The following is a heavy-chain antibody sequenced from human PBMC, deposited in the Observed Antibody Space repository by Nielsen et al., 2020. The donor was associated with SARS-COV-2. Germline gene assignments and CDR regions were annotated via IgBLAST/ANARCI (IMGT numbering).Heavy chain of an antibody. D-gene: IGHD6-19*01. Sequence: GESLKISCAASGFTFSSYSMNWVRQAPGKGLEWVSYISSSSSTIYYADSVKGRFTISRDNAKNSLYLQMNSLRAEDTAVYYCARGQQWLVRIGMDVWGQGTTVTVSS. CDR1: GFTFSSYS. CDR2: ISSSSSTI. V-gene: IGHV3-48*01. CDR3: ARGQQWLVRIGMDV. J-gene: IGHJ6*02.